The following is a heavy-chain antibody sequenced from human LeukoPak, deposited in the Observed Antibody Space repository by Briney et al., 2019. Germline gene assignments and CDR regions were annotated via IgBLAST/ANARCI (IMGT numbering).Heavy chain of an antibody. CDR3: ARASGTNWNYVPFDY. CDR1: GGSISSYY. V-gene: IGHV4-59*12. D-gene: IGHD1-7*01. J-gene: IGHJ4*02. CDR2: IYYSGST. Sequence: PSETLSLTCTVSGGSISSYYWSWIRQPPGKGLEWIGYIYYSGSTNYNPSLKSRVTISVDTSKNQFSLKLSSVTAADTAVYYCARASGTNWNYVPFDYWGQGTWSPSPQ.